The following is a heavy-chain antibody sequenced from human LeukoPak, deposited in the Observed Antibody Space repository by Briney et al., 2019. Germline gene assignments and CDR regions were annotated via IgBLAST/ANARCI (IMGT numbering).Heavy chain of an antibody. Sequence: SETLSLTCTVSGGSISSGGYYWSWIRQPPGKGLEWIGYIYYSGTTYYNPSLESRVTISVDTSKNQFSLKLSSATAADTAVCYCARVSVRRRFLDYWGQGTLVTVSS. V-gene: IGHV4-30-4*08. J-gene: IGHJ4*02. CDR1: GGSISSGGYY. CDR2: IYYSGTT. CDR3: ARVSVRRRFLDY. D-gene: IGHD3-16*01.